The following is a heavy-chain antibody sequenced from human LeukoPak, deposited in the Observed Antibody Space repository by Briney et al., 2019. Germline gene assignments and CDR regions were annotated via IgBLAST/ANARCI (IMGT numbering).Heavy chain of an antibody. CDR2: IKSDGSS. D-gene: IGHD3-10*01. V-gene: IGHV3-74*01. CDR3: AKDRSITMVRGYPGG. J-gene: IGHJ4*02. Sequence: GGSLRLSCEASGFTFSTYNMNWVRQAPGKGLVWVSRIKSDGSSIYADSVKGRFTISRDNAKNTLYLQMNSLRAEDTAVYYCAKDRSITMVRGYPGGWGQGTLVTVSS. CDR1: GFTFSTYN.